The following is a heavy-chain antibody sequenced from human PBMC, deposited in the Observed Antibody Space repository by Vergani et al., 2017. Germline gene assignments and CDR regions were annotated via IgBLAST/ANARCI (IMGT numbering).Heavy chain of an antibody. CDR2: ISSSGSTI. D-gene: IGHD6-13*01. V-gene: IGHV3-48*03. J-gene: IGHJ4*02. CDR3: ARDGNSSSWGGY. CDR1: GFTFDDYA. Sequence: EVQLVESGGGLVQPGRSLRLSCAASGFTFDDYAMHWIRQAPGKGLEWVSYISSSGSTIYYAEAVKGRFTISRDNAKNSLYLQMNSLRAEETAVYYCARDGNSSSWGGYWGQGTLVTVSS.